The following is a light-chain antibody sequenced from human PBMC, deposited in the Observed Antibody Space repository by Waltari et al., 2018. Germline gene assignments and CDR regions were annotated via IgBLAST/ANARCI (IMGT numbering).Light chain of an antibody. CDR3: QVWDDTNNSGV. CDR1: NIESKS. V-gene: IGLV3-21*04. Sequence: YVVTQPPSVSVAPGKTARLTCEGENIESKSVNWYQQKPGQAPVLVMFYDRDRHSGSPERFAGSNSGNTATLTINWVEPGDEADYHCQVWDDTNNSGVFGGGTKLTVL. J-gene: IGLJ3*02. CDR2: YDR.